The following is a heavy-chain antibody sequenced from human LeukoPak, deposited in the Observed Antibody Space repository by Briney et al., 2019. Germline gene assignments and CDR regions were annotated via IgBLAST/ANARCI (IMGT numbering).Heavy chain of an antibody. CDR3: ARDHTVAGIVFDS. Sequence: GGSLRLSCAATGFTFSIFWMNRVRQAPGKGLEWVANINQDGSEKFYVDSVKGRFTISRDNAKNSVYLQMNSLGAEDTAVYYCARDHTVAGIVFDSWGQGALVTVSS. CDR2: INQDGSEK. D-gene: IGHD6-19*01. J-gene: IGHJ4*02. V-gene: IGHV3-7*01. CDR1: GFTFSIFW.